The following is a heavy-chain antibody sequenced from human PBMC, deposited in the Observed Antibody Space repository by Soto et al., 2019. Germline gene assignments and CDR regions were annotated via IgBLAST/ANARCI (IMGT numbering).Heavy chain of an antibody. Sequence: QLQLQESGSGLVKPSQTLSLTCAVSGGSISSGGYSWSWIRQPPGKGLEWIGYIYHSGSTYYNPARKSRVTISVDRAKNQFALKLSSVTAADTAVYYCAREGGGFDYWGQGTLVTGSS. CDR1: GGSISSGGYS. J-gene: IGHJ4*02. CDR3: AREGGGFDY. V-gene: IGHV4-30-2*01. CDR2: IYHSGST.